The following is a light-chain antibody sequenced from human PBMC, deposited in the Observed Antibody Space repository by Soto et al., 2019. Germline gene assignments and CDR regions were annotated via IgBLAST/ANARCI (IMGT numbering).Light chain of an antibody. Sequence: QSALTQPASVSGSPGQSITISCTGTSSDVGSYNLVSWYQQHPGKAPKLMIYEGSKRPSGFSNRFSGSKSGNTASLTISGLQAEDEADYYCCSYAGSSTYVFGTWTKVTVL. J-gene: IGLJ1*01. CDR3: CSYAGSSTYV. V-gene: IGLV2-23*01. CDR2: EGS. CDR1: SSDVGSYNL.